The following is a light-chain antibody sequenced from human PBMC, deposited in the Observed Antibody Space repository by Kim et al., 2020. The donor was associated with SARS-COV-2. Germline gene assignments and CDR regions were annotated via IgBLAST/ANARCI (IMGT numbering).Light chain of an antibody. Sequence: SASVGKRITITWQTSQDIRNYLSWYQQKPGKAPKLLIDDATNLERGVPSRFTGSGSGSDFTLTISSLQPEDIATYFCQQYNYLITFGRGTRLEIK. V-gene: IGKV1-33*01. CDR1: QDIRNY. J-gene: IGKJ5*01. CDR3: QQYNYLIT. CDR2: DAT.